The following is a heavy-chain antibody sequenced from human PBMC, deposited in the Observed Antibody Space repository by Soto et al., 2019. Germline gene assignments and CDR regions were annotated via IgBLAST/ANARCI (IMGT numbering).Heavy chain of an antibody. CDR1: GFTFSSYG. CDR3: ARGRWLQGGY. CDR2: ISYDGSNK. Sequence: QVQLVESGGGVVQPGRSLRLSCAASGFTFSSYGMHWVRQAPGKGLEWVAVISYDGSNKYYADSVKGRFTISRDNSKNTLYLQMNSLRAEDTAVYYCARGRWLQGGYWGQGTLVTVSS. D-gene: IGHD5-12*01. J-gene: IGHJ4*02. V-gene: IGHV3-30*03.